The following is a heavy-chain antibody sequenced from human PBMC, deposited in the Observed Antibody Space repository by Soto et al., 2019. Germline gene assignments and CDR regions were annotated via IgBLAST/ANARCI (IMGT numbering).Heavy chain of an antibody. Sequence: SETLSLTCAVSGDSLSSRYWWSWVRQPPGKGLQWIGEISRIGTTNYNPSLKSRVTVVADTSKNQFSLRLNSVAAADTAIYYCTKRGDCPGDCNLNYFDSSGQGIQVTV. D-gene: IGHD2-21*02. CDR2: ISRIGTT. J-gene: IGHJ4*02. CDR1: GDSLSSRYW. CDR3: TKRGDCPGDCNLNYFDS. V-gene: IGHV4-4*02.